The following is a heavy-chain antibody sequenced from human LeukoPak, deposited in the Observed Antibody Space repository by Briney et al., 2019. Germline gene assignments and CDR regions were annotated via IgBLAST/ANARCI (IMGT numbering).Heavy chain of an antibody. Sequence: SETLSLTCTVSGDSISSYYWSWTRQPPGKGLEWIGYISYTGSTNYNPSLKSRVTISVDTSKNQFSLKLSSVTAAGTAVYYCARHWGRDSSRQYYFNYWGQGTLVTVSS. V-gene: IGHV4-59*08. CDR2: ISYTGST. CDR1: GDSISSYY. D-gene: IGHD6-13*01. CDR3: ARHWGRDSSRQYYFNY. J-gene: IGHJ4*02.